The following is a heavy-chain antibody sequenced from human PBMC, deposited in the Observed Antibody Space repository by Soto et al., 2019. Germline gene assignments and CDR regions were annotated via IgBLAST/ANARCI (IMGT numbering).Heavy chain of an antibody. CDR3: TSPRVIDI. D-gene: IGHD6-6*01. V-gene: IGHV3-74*01. CDR1: GCTFRSYW. Sequence: EVQLVESGGGLVQPGGSLRLSCAACGCTFRSYWMQWVRQRPGKGLVWVSRINTDGSSTSYADSVKGRFTISRDNAKNTLYLQMSSLRDEDTAVYYCTSPRVIDIWGQGTIVTASS. CDR2: INTDGSST. J-gene: IGHJ3*02.